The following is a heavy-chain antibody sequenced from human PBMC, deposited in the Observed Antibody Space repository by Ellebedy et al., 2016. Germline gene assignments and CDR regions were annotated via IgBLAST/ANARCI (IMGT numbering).Heavy chain of an antibody. CDR3: AREPLAVAGTYGMDV. J-gene: IGHJ6*02. CDR2: ISSSSSYI. D-gene: IGHD6-19*01. CDR1: GFTFKDFF. Sequence: GESLKISXAAAGFTFKDFFMSWVRQAPGKGLEWVSSISSSSSYIYYADSVKGRFTISRDNAKNSLYLQMNSLRAEDTAVYYCAREPLAVAGTYGMDVWGQGTTVTVSS. V-gene: IGHV3-21*01.